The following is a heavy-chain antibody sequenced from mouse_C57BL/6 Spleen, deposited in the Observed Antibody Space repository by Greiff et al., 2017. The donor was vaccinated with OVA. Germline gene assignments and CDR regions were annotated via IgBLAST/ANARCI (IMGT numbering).Heavy chain of an antibody. CDR2: ISYDGSN. Sequence: EVQLQESGPGLVKPSQSLSLTCSVTGYSITSGYYWNWIRQFPGNKLEWMGYISYDGSNNYNPSLKNRISITRDTSKNQFFLKLNSVTTEDTATYYCARGIGVLRRDYAMDYWGQGTSVTVSS. CDR3: ARGIGVLRRDYAMDY. D-gene: IGHD1-1*01. V-gene: IGHV3-6*01. J-gene: IGHJ4*01. CDR1: GYSITSGYY.